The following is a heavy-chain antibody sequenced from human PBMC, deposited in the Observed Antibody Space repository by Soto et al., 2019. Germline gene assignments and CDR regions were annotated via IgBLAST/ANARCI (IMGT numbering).Heavy chain of an antibody. CDR2: IKQDGSEK. CDR3: ARSPYFFRGPLDY. J-gene: IGHJ4*02. D-gene: IGHD3-9*01. CDR1: GFTFSSYW. V-gene: IGHV3-7*03. Sequence: VGSLRLSCAASGFTFSSYWMSWVRQAPGKGLEWVANIKQDGSEKYYVDSVKGRFTISRDNAKKSLYLQMNSLRAEDTAVYYCARSPYFFRGPLDYWGQGTLVTVSS.